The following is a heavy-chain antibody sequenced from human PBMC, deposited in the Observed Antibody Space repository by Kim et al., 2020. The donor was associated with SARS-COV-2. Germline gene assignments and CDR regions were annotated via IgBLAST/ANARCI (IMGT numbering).Heavy chain of an antibody. J-gene: IGHJ5*02. D-gene: IGHD3-3*01. Sequence: SETLSPICTVSGDSIISSNYYWGWIRQPPGKGLEWIGPIYYSGSTYYNPSLKSRVTMSVDTSKNQFSLKLSSVTAEDTAVYFCARDYNFNTHLDLWVQGT. CDR2: IYYSGST. V-gene: IGHV4-39*07. CDR1: GDSIISSNYY. CDR3: ARDYNFNTHLDL.